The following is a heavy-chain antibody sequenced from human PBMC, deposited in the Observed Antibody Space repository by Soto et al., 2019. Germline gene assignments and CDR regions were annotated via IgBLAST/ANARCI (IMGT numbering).Heavy chain of an antibody. J-gene: IGHJ4*02. CDR3: AGGQENRAVNFDY. CDR2: ITSTSSYT. D-gene: IGHD1-26*01. V-gene: IGHV3-11*05. Sequence: QVQLVQSGGGLVKSGGSLRLSCAASGSMFNDYYMSWIRQAPGKGLEWLSYITSTSSYTNYADSVKGRFTISRDNAKNSLYLQMNSLRVEDTAVYYCAGGQENRAVNFDYWSQGTLVTVSS. CDR1: GSMFNDYY.